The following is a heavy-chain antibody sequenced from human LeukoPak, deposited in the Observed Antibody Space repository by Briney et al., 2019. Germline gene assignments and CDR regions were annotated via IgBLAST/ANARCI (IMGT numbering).Heavy chain of an antibody. V-gene: IGHV4-34*01. J-gene: IGHJ6*02. CDR1: GGSFSDYY. CDR3: ASRMYYYYGMDV. Sequence: SETLSLTCAVYGGSFSDYYWSWIHQPPGKGLEWIGEIDHRESTTYNPSLKSRVTISVDTSKNQFSLKLNSVTAADTAVYYCASRMYYYYGMDVWGQGTTVIVSS. CDR2: IDHREST.